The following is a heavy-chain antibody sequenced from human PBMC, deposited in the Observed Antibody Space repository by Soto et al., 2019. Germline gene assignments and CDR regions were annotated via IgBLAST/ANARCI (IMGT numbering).Heavy chain of an antibody. V-gene: IGHV4-4*02. CDR1: GGSISSNNW. D-gene: IGHD3-22*01. Sequence: QVQLQESGPGLVKPSGTLSLTCAVSGGSISSNNWWSWVRQPPGKGLGWIGEIYHSGSTNYNPSLESRVTILVDKSKNQFSLNLSSVTAADTAVYYCARRTDYYASSGTFDYWGQGTLVTVSS. CDR3: ARRTDYYASSGTFDY. CDR2: IYHSGST. J-gene: IGHJ4*02.